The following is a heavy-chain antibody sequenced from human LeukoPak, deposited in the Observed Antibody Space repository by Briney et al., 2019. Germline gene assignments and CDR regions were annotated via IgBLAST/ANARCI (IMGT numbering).Heavy chain of an antibody. CDR3: AEAHYYYDSSGPDY. J-gene: IGHJ4*02. CDR1: GFTFDDYG. Sequence: PGGSLRLSCAASGFTFDDYGMHWVRQAPGKGLEWVAVISYDGSNKYYADSVKGRFTISRDNSKNTLYLQMNSLRAEDTAVYYCAEAHYYYDSSGPDYWGQGTLVTVSS. V-gene: IGHV3-30*18. D-gene: IGHD3-22*01. CDR2: ISYDGSNK.